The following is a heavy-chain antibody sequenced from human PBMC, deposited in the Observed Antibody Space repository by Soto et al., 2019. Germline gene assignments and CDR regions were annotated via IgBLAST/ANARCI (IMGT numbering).Heavy chain of an antibody. J-gene: IGHJ6*02. Sequence: LSLTCSVSGYSVTSSDYYWAWIRQPPGKGLEWIGSMFYSGLTYYNPSLKSRVTLSVDTSKNQFSVGLNSVTAADTAVYYCAPLSVSLSGPYGIHVWGQGTTVTVSS. CDR1: GYSVTSSDYY. V-gene: IGHV4-39*01. CDR2: MFYSGLT. D-gene: IGHD2-15*01. CDR3: APLSVSLSGPYGIHV.